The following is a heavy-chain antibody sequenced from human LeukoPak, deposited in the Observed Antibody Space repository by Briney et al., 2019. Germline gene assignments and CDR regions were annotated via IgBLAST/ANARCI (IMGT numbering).Heavy chain of an antibody. CDR2: ISSDGGST. Sequence: GGSLRLSCSASGFTFSSYAMHWVRQAPGKGLEYVAAISSDGGSTYYADSVKGRFTLSRDNSKNTLYLQMKSLRAEDTAVYYCARGRYGDVLFDYWGQGTLVTVSS. CDR1: GFTFSSYA. D-gene: IGHD4-17*01. V-gene: IGHV3-64*04. CDR3: ARGRYGDVLFDY. J-gene: IGHJ4*02.